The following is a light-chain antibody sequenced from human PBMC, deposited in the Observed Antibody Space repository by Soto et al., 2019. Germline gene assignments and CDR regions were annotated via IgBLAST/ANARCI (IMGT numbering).Light chain of an antibody. CDR1: QSVSKY. Sequence: EIVLTQSPATLSLSPGERATLSCRTSQSVSKYFAWYQQKPGRAPRLLIYDASSRATGIPARFIGSGSGTDFTLTISSREPEDFAINYCQQRSNWPITFGQGTRLEIK. CDR3: QQRSNWPIT. CDR2: DAS. J-gene: IGKJ5*01. V-gene: IGKV3-11*01.